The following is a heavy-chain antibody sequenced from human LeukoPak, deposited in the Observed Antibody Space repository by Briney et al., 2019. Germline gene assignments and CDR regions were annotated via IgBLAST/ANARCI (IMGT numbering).Heavy chain of an antibody. CDR2: ISSSSSYI. Sequence: GGSLRLSCGASGFIFSNYWMSWVRQAPGKGLEWVSSISSSSSYIYYADSVKGRFTISRDNAKNSLYLQMNSLRAEDTAVYYCASEGAAASVYMDVWGKGTTVTVSS. CDR3: ASEGAAASVYMDV. D-gene: IGHD6-13*01. CDR1: GFIFSNYW. J-gene: IGHJ6*03. V-gene: IGHV3-21*01.